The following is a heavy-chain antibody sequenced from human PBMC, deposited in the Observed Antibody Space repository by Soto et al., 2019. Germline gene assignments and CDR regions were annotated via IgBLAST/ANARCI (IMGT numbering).Heavy chain of an antibody. CDR3: AKVMGAYVTQYYFAY. Sequence: EVQLLESGGALVQPGGSLRLSCAASGFTFSRHAMSWVRQAPGKGLEWVSAITGSGGSTYYADSVKGRFTISRDNSKNTLYLQMNSLIAEDTAVYYCAKVMGAYVTQYYFAYWGQGTLVTVSS. J-gene: IGHJ4*02. V-gene: IGHV3-23*01. CDR1: GFTFSRHA. D-gene: IGHD2-21*02. CDR2: ITGSGGST.